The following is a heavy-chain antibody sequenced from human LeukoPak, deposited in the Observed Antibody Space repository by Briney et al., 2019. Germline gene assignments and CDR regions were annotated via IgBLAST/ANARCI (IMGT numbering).Heavy chain of an antibody. CDR1: GFTFSSYA. J-gene: IGHJ6*02. CDR3: AKWGANWEHYFYHYGLDV. V-gene: IGHV3-23*01. D-gene: IGHD7-27*01. CDR2: ISGSGGRT. Sequence: GGSLRLSCAASGFTFSSYAMSWVRQAPGKGLELVSAISGSGGRTFYAESAKGRFTISRDNSDNTIYLEMNSLRAEDTAVYYCAKWGANWEHYFYHYGLDVWGQGTTVTVSS.